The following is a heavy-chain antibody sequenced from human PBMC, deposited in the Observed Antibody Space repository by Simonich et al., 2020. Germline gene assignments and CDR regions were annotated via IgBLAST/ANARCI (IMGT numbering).Heavy chain of an antibody. CDR3: ARDRGYSSSLGYFDY. V-gene: IGHV3-7*01. D-gene: IGHD6-6*01. CDR1: GFTFSSYW. J-gene: IGHJ4*02. CDR2: IKQDGSEK. Sequence: EVQLVESGGGLVQPGGSLRLSCAASGFTFSSYWMSWVRQAPGKWREWVANIKQDGSEKYYVDSGKGRFTISRDNAKNSLYLQMNSLRAEDTAVYYCARDRGYSSSLGYFDYWGQGTLVTVSS.